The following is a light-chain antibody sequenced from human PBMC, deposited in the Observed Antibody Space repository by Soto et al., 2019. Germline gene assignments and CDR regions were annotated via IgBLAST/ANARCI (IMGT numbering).Light chain of an antibody. CDR3: HHYGGSQYT. CDR2: GAS. Sequence: EIVLTQSPGTLSLSPGDGANLSCRASQTVGSSFLGWYQQKPGQAPRLIMYGASNRATGIPDRFTGRGSGTDFTLTISRLDPEDFAVYYCHHYGGSQYTFGQGTKLEI. J-gene: IGKJ2*01. V-gene: IGKV3-20*01. CDR1: QTVGSSF.